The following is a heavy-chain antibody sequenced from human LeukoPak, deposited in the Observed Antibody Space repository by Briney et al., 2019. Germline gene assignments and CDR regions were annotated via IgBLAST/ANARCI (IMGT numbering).Heavy chain of an antibody. CDR1: GGSFSGYY. J-gene: IGHJ5*02. D-gene: IGHD3-22*01. CDR2: INHSGST. CDR3: ARGITMIRFDP. V-gene: IGHV4-34*01. Sequence: SETLSLTCAVYGGSFSGYYWSWIRQPPGKGLEWIGEINHSGSTNYNPSLKSRVTISVDTSKNQFSLKLSSVTAADTAVYYCARGITMIRFDPWGQGTLVTVSS.